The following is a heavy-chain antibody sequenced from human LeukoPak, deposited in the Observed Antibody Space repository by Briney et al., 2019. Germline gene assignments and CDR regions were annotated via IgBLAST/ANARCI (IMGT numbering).Heavy chain of an antibody. Sequence: GRSLRLSCAASGFTFSSYGMHWVRQAPGKGLEWVAVISYDGSNKYYADSVKGRFTISRDNSKNTLYLQMNSLRAEDTAVYYCARAPHYYDPYYFDYWGQGTLVTVSS. D-gene: IGHD3-22*01. CDR2: ISYDGSNK. V-gene: IGHV3-30*03. CDR1: GFTFSSYG. J-gene: IGHJ4*02. CDR3: ARAPHYYDPYYFDY.